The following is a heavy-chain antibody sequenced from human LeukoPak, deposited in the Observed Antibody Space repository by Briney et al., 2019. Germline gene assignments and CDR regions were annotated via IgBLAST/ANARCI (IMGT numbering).Heavy chain of an antibody. CDR2: INHSGST. V-gene: IGHV4-34*01. D-gene: IGHD6-6*01. Sequence: SETLSLTCAVYGGSFSGYYWSWIRQPPGKGLEWIGEINHSGSTNYNPSLKSRVTISVDTSKNQFSLKLSSVTAAGTAVYYCARGARRSYSSSSWNWFDPWGQGTLVTVSS. CDR3: ARGARRSYSSSSWNWFDP. CDR1: GGSFSGYY. J-gene: IGHJ5*02.